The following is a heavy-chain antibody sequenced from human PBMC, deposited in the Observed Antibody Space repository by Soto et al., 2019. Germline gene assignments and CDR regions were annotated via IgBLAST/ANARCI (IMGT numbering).Heavy chain of an antibody. CDR1: GFTVSSNY. CDR3: ARAGISQAAAGSLDCCPIDS. CDR2: IYSGGTT. Sequence: EVQLVESGGGLVQPGGSLRLSCAASGFTVSSNYMSWVRQAPGKGLERVSIIYSGGTTYYADSVKGRFTISRDNSKNTLYLQMNSLRAEDTAVYYCARAGISQAAAGSLDCCPIDSWGQGTQVTVSS. D-gene: IGHD6-13*01. J-gene: IGHJ4*02. V-gene: IGHV3-66*01.